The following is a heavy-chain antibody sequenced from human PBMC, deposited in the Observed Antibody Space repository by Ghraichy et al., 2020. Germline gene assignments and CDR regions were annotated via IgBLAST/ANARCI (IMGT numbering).Heavy chain of an antibody. CDR3: ARSAYGYHWFDP. J-gene: IGHJ5*02. CDR1: GYIVSTYD. V-gene: IGHV1-8*01. CDR2: MNPKSGNL. Sequence: ASVKVSRKAAGYIVSTYDISWVRQATGQGLEWMGWMNPKSGNLGYAQKFQGRVTMTSDTSISTAYMELSSLRSEDTAVYYCARSAYGYHWFDPWGQGTLVTVSS. D-gene: IGHD4-17*01.